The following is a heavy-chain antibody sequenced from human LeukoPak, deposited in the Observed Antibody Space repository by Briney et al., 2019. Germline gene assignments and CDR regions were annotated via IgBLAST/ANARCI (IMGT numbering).Heavy chain of an antibody. Sequence: PGGSLRLSCAASGFTFSSFPMSWVRQAPGKGLEWVSTISDSDDSTYYADSVKGRFTISRDNAKNSLYLQMNSLRAEDTAVYYCVRVDGYNLSYYYYYYMDVWGKGTTVTVSS. D-gene: IGHD5-24*01. V-gene: IGHV3-23*01. CDR3: VRVDGYNLSYYYYYYMDV. J-gene: IGHJ6*03. CDR2: ISDSDDST. CDR1: GFTFSSFP.